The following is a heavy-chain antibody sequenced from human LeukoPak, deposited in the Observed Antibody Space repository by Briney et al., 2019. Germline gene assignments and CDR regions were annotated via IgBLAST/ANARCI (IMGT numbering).Heavy chain of an antibody. Sequence: SETLSLTCAVYGGSFSGYYWSWIRQPPGKGLEWIGEINHSGSTNYNPSLKSRVTISVDTSKNQFSLKLSSVTAADTAVYYCARKRSYCGGDCPNFDYWGQGTLVTVSS. CDR1: GGSFSGYY. D-gene: IGHD2-21*02. CDR3: ARKRSYCGGDCPNFDY. CDR2: INHSGST. J-gene: IGHJ4*02. V-gene: IGHV4-34*01.